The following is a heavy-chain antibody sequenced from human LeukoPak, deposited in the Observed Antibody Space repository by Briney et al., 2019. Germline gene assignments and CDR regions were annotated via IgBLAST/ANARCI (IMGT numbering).Heavy chain of an antibody. CDR1: GFTFSSYG. V-gene: IGHV3-23*01. CDR3: AKDLSYGDPVI. Sequence: PGGSLRLSCAASGFTFSSYGMSWVRQAPGKRLEWVSAISNSGGSTYYADSVKGRFTISRDNSKNTLYLQMNSLRAEGTAVYYCAKDLSYGDPVIWGQGTMVTVSS. CDR2: ISNSGGST. J-gene: IGHJ3*02. D-gene: IGHD4-17*01.